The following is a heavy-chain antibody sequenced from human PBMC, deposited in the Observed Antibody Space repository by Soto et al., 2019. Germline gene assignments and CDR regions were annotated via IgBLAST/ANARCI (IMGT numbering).Heavy chain of an antibody. D-gene: IGHD6-19*01. J-gene: IGHJ4*02. CDR3: ARMGTRLAVAGWIVY. CDR2: INAGNGNT. V-gene: IGHV1-3*01. CDR1: GYTFTSYA. Sequence: QVQLVQSGAEVKKPGASVKVSCKASGYTFTSYAMHWVRQAPGQRLEWMGWINAGNGNTKYSQKFQGRVTITRDTSASTAYMELRSLRSEDTAVYYCARMGTRLAVAGWIVYWGQGTLVTVSS.